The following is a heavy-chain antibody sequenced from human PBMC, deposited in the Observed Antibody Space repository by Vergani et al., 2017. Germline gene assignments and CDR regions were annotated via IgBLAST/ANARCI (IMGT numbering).Heavy chain of an antibody. CDR3: ARLAVAALVGADAFDI. Sequence: QVQLVQSGAEVKKPGSSVKVSCKASGGTFSSYAISWVRQAPGQGLEWMGGIIPIFGTANYAQKFQGRVTITADESTSTAYMELSSLRAEDTAVYYCARLAVAALVGADAFDIWGQGTMVTVSS. V-gene: IGHV1-69*01. CDR2: IIPIFGTA. CDR1: GGTFSSYA. D-gene: IGHD1-26*01. J-gene: IGHJ3*02.